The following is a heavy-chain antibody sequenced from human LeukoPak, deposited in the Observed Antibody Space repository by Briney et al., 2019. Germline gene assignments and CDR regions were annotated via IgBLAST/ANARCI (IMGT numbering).Heavy chain of an antibody. Sequence: GGSLRLSCAASGFTFSDYSMNWVRQAPGKGLEWISYIGIDSGNTNYADSVKGRFTISGDKAKNSLYLQMNSLRVGDTAVYYCARDYKYAFDNWGQGTLVTVSS. CDR2: IGIDSGNT. D-gene: IGHD5-24*01. J-gene: IGHJ4*02. V-gene: IGHV3-48*01. CDR3: ARDYKYAFDN. CDR1: GFTFSDYS.